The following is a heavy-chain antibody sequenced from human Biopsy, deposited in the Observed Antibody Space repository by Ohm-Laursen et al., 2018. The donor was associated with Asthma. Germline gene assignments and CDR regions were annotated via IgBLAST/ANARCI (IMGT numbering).Heavy chain of an antibody. CDR3: ASDFPKDYVRYNFQF. CDR2: IYSGGTS. Sequence: SLRLSRTASGFAVSRDHMFWVRQAPGKGLEWVSVIYSGGTSHTADSVRGRFTISRDYSKNTLYLQMHSLRAEDTAVYYCASDFPKDYVRYNFQFWGQGTLVTVSS. J-gene: IGHJ4*02. V-gene: IGHV3-53*01. D-gene: IGHD4-17*01. CDR1: GFAVSRDH.